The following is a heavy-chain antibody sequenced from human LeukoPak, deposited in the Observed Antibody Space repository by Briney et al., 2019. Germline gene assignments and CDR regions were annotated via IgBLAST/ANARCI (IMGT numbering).Heavy chain of an antibody. J-gene: IGHJ4*02. CDR1: GFTFSSFA. CDR2: IKSKTDGGTT. D-gene: IGHD4-17*01. CDR3: LSFSPIYYGDYGFDY. V-gene: IGHV3-15*01. Sequence: GGSLRLSCAASGFTFSSFAMSWVRQAPGKGLEWVGRIKSKTDGGTTDYAAPVKGRFTISRDDSKNTLYLHMNSLKTEDTAVYYCLSFSPIYYGDYGFDYRGQGTLVTVSS.